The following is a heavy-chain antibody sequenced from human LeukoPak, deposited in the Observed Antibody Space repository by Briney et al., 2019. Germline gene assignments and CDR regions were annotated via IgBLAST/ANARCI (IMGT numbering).Heavy chain of an antibody. D-gene: IGHD3-22*01. J-gene: IGHJ4*02. V-gene: IGHV3-30*04. CDR1: GFTFSSYA. CDR3: ARDVDSSGYYYFGY. CDR2: ISYDGSNK. Sequence: GGSLRLSCAASGFTFSSYAMHWVRQAPGKGLEWVAVISYDGSNKYYADSVKGRFTISRDNSKNTLYLQMNSLRAEDTAVYYCARDVDSSGYYYFGYWGQGTLVTVSP.